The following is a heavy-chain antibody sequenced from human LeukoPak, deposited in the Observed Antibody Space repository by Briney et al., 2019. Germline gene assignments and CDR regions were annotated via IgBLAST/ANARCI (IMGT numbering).Heavy chain of an antibody. V-gene: IGHV1-2*02. CDR1: GYTLTGYY. Sequence: GASVKVSCKASGYTLTGYYMHWVRQAPGQGLEWMGWINPNSGGANYAQKFQGRVTMTRDTSISTAYMELRSLRSDDTAVYYCARKGRWGRWLNYWGQGTLVTVSS. CDR2: INPNSGGA. CDR3: ARKGRWGRWLNY. D-gene: IGHD3-16*01. J-gene: IGHJ4*02.